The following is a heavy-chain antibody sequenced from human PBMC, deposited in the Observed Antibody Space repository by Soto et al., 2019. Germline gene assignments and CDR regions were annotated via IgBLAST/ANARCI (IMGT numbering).Heavy chain of an antibody. CDR2: IYWDDDT. V-gene: IGHV2-5*02. J-gene: IGHJ3*01. D-gene: IGHD3-16*01. CDR3: AHAFGGTSWPNDAFDV. Sequence: QITLKESGPTLVKPTQTLTLTCIFSGFSFTADGVGVGWIRQPPGKALEWLALIYWDDDTRYRASLKSRLTITKASSKNQVVLTMTNMDPVDTATYYCAHAFGGTSWPNDAFDVWGQGTVVTVSS. CDR1: GFSFTADGVG.